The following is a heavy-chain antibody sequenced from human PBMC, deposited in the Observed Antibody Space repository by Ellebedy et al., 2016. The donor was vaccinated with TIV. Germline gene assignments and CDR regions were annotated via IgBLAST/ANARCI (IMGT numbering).Heavy chain of an antibody. CDR2: IYPGDSDT. Sequence: GESLKISCEGSGYSFTSYWIGRVRPMPGKGLEWMGIIYPGDSDTRYSPSFQGQVTISADKSISNTYLQWSSLKASDTAMYYCARLYYDSSGPIDYWGQGTLVTVSS. J-gene: IGHJ4*02. CDR1: GYSFTSYW. D-gene: IGHD3-22*01. V-gene: IGHV5-51*01. CDR3: ARLYYDSSGPIDY.